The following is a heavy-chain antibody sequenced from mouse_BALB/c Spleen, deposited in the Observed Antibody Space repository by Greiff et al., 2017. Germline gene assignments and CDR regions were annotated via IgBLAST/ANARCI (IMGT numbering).Heavy chain of an antibody. CDR2: ISSGSSTI. CDR3: ARDPAGTGYFDV. J-gene: IGHJ1*01. V-gene: IGHV5-17*02. CDR1: GFTFSSFG. Sequence: EVQLVESGGGLVQPGGSRKLSCAASGFTFSSFGMHWVRQAPEKGLEWVAYISSGSSTIYYADTVKGRFTISRDNPKNTLFLQMTSLRSEDTAMYYCARDPAGTGYFDVWGAGTTVTVSS. D-gene: IGHD4-1*01.